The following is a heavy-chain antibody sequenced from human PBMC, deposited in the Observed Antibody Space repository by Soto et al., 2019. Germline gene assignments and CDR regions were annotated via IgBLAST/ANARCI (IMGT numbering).Heavy chain of an antibody. CDR3: ARDLGRTIFGGPWFDP. J-gene: IGHJ5*02. Sequence: SVKVSCKASGYSFTNYAISWVRQAPGQGLEWMGGIIPIFGTANYAQKFQGRVTITADESTSTAYMELSSLRSEDTAVYYCARDLGRTIFGGPWFDPWGQGTLVTVSS. CDR2: IIPIFGTA. CDR1: GYSFTNYA. D-gene: IGHD3-3*01. V-gene: IGHV1-69*13.